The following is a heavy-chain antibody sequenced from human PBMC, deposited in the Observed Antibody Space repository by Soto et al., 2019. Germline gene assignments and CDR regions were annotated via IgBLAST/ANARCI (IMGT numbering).Heavy chain of an antibody. CDR2: ITSSGGTT. CDR3: ARAEMSTSGWYEDYWYYGMDV. CDR1: GFTFSGFE. J-gene: IGHJ6*02. D-gene: IGHD6-19*01. V-gene: IGHV3-48*03. Sequence: GGSLRLSCAASGFTFSGFEMNWVRQAPGKGREWCSYITSSGGTTYSSDSVKGRFTIPRDNAKNSLYLQMNSLRVEDTAVYYCARAEMSTSGWYEDYWYYGMDVWGQDTTVTVSS.